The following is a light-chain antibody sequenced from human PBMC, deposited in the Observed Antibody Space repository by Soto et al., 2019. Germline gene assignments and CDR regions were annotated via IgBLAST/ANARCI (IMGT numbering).Light chain of an antibody. V-gene: IGLV2-23*01. CDR3: CSYAGSSTYV. J-gene: IGLJ1*01. CDR1: SSDVGSYNL. CDR2: EGS. Sequence: QSALTKPASVSGSPGQAITISCTGTSSDVGSYNLVSWYQQHPGKAPKFMIYEGSKRPSGVSNRFSGSKSGNTASLTISGLQAEDEADYYCCSYAGSSTYVFGTGTKVTVL.